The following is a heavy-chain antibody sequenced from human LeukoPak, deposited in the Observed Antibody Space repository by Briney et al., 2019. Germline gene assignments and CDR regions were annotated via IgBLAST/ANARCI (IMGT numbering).Heavy chain of an antibody. Sequence: GGSLRLSCAASGFTVSSNYMSWVRQAPGKGLEWVSVIYSGGSTYYADSVKGRFTISRHNSKNTLYLQMNSLRAEDTAVYYCAKGQENYYDSSGFDYWGQGTLVTVSS. D-gene: IGHD3-22*01. CDR1: GFTVSSNY. V-gene: IGHV3-53*04. CDR3: AKGQENYYDSSGFDY. CDR2: IYSGGST. J-gene: IGHJ4*02.